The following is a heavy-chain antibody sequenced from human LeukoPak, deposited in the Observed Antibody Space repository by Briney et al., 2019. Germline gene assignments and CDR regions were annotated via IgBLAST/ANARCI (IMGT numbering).Heavy chain of an antibody. Sequence: SETLSLTCTVSGGSINYNYWSWIRQPAGRGLEWIGRIYASGSTNYNPSPKSQVTMSVDTSNNQLSLKMTSVTATDTAVYYCAGAPAGSLTWLSPLDYWGRGTLVTVPS. V-gene: IGHV4-4*07. J-gene: IGHJ4*02. D-gene: IGHD2-2*01. CDR3: AGAPAGSLTWLSPLDY. CDR1: GGSINYNY. CDR2: IYASGST.